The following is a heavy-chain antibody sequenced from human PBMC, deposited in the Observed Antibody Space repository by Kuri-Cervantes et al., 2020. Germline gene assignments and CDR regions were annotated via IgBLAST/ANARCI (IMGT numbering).Heavy chain of an antibody. CDR2: INWNGGST. CDR3: AKSGRVVLELDY. CDR1: GFTFDDYA. D-gene: IGHD1-1*01. V-gene: IGHV3-20*04. J-gene: IGHJ4*02. Sequence: GGSLRLSCAASGFTFDDYAMHWVRQAPGRGLKWVSAINWNGGSTGYADSVKGRFTISRDNAKNSLYLQMNSLRVEDTALYYCAKSGRVVLELDYWGQGILVTVSS.